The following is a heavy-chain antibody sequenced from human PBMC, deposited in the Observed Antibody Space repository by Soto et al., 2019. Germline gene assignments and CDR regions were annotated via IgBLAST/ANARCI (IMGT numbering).Heavy chain of an antibody. V-gene: IGHV3-23*01. CDR2: ISDDGNKK. Sequence: GGSLRLSCAASGFTFSGYAMTWVRQAPGKGLEWVSTISDDGNKKYYVDSVKGRFTISRDNPKNSLYLQMNSLRAEDTAVYYCARAHRGYYYDSSGYYSLWASTAAFDIWGQGTMVTVSS. J-gene: IGHJ3*02. CDR1: GFTFSGYA. D-gene: IGHD3-22*01. CDR3: ARAHRGYYYDSSGYYSLWASTAAFDI.